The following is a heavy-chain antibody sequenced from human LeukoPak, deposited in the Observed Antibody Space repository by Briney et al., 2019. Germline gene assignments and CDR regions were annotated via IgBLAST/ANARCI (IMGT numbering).Heavy chain of an antibody. Sequence: ASVKVSCKAAGYTFTGYYIHWVRQSPGQGLGWVGWINPNSGGTNYAQKFQGRVTMTRDTSISTAYMELSRLRSDDTALYYCARDSVRYYDTSGYATPDGFDIWGQGTMVSVSS. CDR2: INPNSGGT. CDR3: ARDSVRYYDTSGYATPDGFDI. CDR1: GYTFTGYY. V-gene: IGHV1-2*02. D-gene: IGHD3-22*01. J-gene: IGHJ3*02.